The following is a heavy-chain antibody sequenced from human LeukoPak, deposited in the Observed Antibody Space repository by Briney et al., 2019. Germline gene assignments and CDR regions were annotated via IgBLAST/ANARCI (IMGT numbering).Heavy chain of an antibody. D-gene: IGHD2/OR15-2a*01. CDR1: GGSISSYY. Sequence: SETLSLTCTVSGGSISSYYWSWIRQPPGKGLGWIGYIYYSGSTNYNPSLKSRVAISLDTSKNQFSLKLSSVTAADTAVYYCARNIGYYYMDVWGKGTTVTVSS. J-gene: IGHJ6*03. CDR2: IYYSGST. CDR3: ARNIGYYYMDV. V-gene: IGHV4-59*01.